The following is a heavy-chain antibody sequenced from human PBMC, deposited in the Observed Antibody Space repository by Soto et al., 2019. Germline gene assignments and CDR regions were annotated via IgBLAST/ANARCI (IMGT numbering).Heavy chain of an antibody. J-gene: IGHJ3*02. V-gene: IGHV4-59*01. CDR2: IYYSGST. Sequence: PSETLSLTCTVSGGSISSYYWSWIRQPPWKGLEWIGYIYYSGSTNYNPSLKSRVTISVDTSKNQFSLKLSSVTAADTAVYYCARRRLVQAFDIWGQGTMVTVSS. CDR3: ARRRLVQAFDI. CDR1: GGSISSYY. D-gene: IGHD1-1*01.